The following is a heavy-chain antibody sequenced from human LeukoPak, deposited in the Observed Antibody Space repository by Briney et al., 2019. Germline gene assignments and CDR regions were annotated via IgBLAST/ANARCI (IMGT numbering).Heavy chain of an antibody. J-gene: IGHJ4*02. CDR2: IYYSGST. D-gene: IGHD4-23*01. V-gene: IGHV4-59*08. CDR3: ARASYGGNSLGFDY. Sequence: SETLSLTCTVSGGSISSYYWSWIRQPPGKGLEWIGYIYYSGSTNYNPSLKSRVTISVDTSKNQFSLKLSSVTAADTAVYYCARASYGGNSLGFDYWGQGTLVTVSS. CDR1: GGSISSYY.